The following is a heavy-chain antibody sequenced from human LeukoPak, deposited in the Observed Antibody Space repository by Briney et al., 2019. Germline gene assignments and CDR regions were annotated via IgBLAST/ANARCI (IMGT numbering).Heavy chain of an antibody. D-gene: IGHD4-17*01. V-gene: IGHV4-39*07. CDR2: IYYSGST. CDR3: ARELYGDYEGGLDY. J-gene: IGHJ4*02. CDR1: GGSISSSSYY. Sequence: SETLSLTCTVSGGSISSSSYYWGWIRQPPGKGLEWIGSIYYSGSTYYNPSLKSRVTISVDTSKNQFSLKLSSVTAADTAVYYCARELYGDYEGGLDYWGQGTLVTVSS.